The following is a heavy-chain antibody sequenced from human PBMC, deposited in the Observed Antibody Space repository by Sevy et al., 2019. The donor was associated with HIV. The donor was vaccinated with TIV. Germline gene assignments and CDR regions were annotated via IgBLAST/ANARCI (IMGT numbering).Heavy chain of an antibody. CDR2: ISYDGSNK. Sequence: GSLRLSCAASGFTFSSYAMHWVRQAPGKGLEWVAVISYDGSNKYYADSVKGRFTISRDNTKNTRYLQMNGLGAEDTAVDYCARETYIAARVPFDYWGQGTLVTVSS. CDR1: GFTFSSYA. V-gene: IGHV3-30*04. D-gene: IGHD6-6*01. CDR3: ARETYIAARVPFDY. J-gene: IGHJ4*02.